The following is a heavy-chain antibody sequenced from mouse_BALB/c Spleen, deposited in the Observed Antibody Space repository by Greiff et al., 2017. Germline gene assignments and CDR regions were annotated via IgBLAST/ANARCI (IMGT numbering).Heavy chain of an antibody. CDR3: VRHEEVRRDAMDY. D-gene: IGHD2-14*01. CDR1: GFTFNTYA. CDR2: IRSKSNNYAT. V-gene: IGHV10-1*02. Sequence: DVHLVESGGGLVQPKGSLKLSCAASGFTFNTYAMNWVRQAPGKGLEWVARIRSKSNNYATYYADSVKDRFTISRDDSQSMLYLQMNNLKTEDTAMYYCVRHEEVRRDAMDYWGQGTSVTVSS. J-gene: IGHJ4*01.